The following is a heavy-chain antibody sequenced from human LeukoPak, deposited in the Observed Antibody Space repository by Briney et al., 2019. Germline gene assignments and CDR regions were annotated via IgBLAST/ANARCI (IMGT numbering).Heavy chain of an antibody. D-gene: IGHD4-17*01. J-gene: IGHJ4*02. CDR3: AKDRYGDYSFDY. CDR2: ISGSGDST. V-gene: IGHV3-23*01. Sequence: RVSLRFTCAAYGFSFRNHGMKWVGQARGKKMEWVSSISGSGDSTYYADSVKGRFTISRDNSKNTLSLQMNSLRAEDTAMYYCAKDRYGDYSFDYWGQGTLVTVSS. CDR1: GFSFRNHG.